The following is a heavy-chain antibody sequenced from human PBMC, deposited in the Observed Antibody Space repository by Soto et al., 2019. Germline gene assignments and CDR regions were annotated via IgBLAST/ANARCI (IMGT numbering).Heavy chain of an antibody. Sequence: EVQLEESGGGLVKPGGSLRLSCAASGFTFSCCTMNWVRQAPGKGLEWVSSITSSSSYIYYADSVKGRFTISRDNAKNSLYLQMNSLRAEDTAVYYCARDGLGATSGIDYWGQGTLVTVSS. J-gene: IGHJ4*02. D-gene: IGHD1-26*01. CDR2: ITSSSSYI. V-gene: IGHV3-21*01. CDR1: GFTFSCCT. CDR3: ARDGLGATSGIDY.